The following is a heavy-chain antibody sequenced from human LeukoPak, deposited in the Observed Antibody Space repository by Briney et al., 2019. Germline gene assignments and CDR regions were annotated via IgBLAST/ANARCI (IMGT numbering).Heavy chain of an antibody. D-gene: IGHD6-6*01. CDR3: ARGAGGYSSSFLTYYYYGMDV. J-gene: IGHJ6*02. CDR1: GGSFSGYY. CDR2: INHSGST. V-gene: IGHV4-34*01. Sequence: SETLSLTCAVYGGSFSGYYWSWIRQPPGKGLEWIGEINHSGSTNYNPSLKSRVTISVDTSKNQFSLKLSSVTAADTAVYYCARGAGGYSSSFLTYYYYGMDVWGQGTTVTVSS.